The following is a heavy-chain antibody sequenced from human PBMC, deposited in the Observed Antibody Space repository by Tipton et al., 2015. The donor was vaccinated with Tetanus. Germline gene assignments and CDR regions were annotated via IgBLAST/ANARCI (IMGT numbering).Heavy chain of an antibody. V-gene: IGHV3-30*04. CDR3: AHKGVIWYGMDV. D-gene: IGHD2-21*01. J-gene: IGHJ6*02. Sequence: SLRLFCAASGFTFSSYAMHWVRQAPGKGLEWVAVISYDGSNKYYADSVKGRFTISRDNSKNTLYLQMNSLRAEDTAVYYCAHKGVIWYGMDVWGQGATVTVSS. CDR1: GFTFSSYA. CDR2: ISYDGSNK.